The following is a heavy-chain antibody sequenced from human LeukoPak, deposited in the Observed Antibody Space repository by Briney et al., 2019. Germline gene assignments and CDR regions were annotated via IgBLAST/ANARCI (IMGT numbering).Heavy chain of an antibody. D-gene: IGHD5-18*01. Sequence: GGSLRLSCAAAGSTFSSYTMNWVRQAPGKGLEWVSYISTGGSISYADSVKGRFTISGDNSKNSPYLQMNSLRDEDTAVYYCARMIDYNYGYAFDYWGQGTLVTVSP. CDR1: GSTFSSYT. CDR3: ARMIDYNYGYAFDY. CDR2: ISTGGSI. J-gene: IGHJ4*02. V-gene: IGHV3-48*02.